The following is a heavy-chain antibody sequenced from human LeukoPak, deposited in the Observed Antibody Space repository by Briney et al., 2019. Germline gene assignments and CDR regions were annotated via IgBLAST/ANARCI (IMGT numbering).Heavy chain of an antibody. D-gene: IGHD3-22*01. Sequence: PGGSLRLSCAASGFTFSSYAMSWVRQAPGKGLEWVSAISGSGGSTYYADAVKGRFTISRDNSKNTLYLQMNSLRAEDTAVYYCARGPTSFLPRISFDSSGYKRVLDQNAFDIWGQGTMVTVSS. CDR2: ISGSGGST. CDR1: GFTFSSYA. V-gene: IGHV3-23*01. CDR3: ARGPTSFLPRISFDSSGYKRVLDQNAFDI. J-gene: IGHJ3*02.